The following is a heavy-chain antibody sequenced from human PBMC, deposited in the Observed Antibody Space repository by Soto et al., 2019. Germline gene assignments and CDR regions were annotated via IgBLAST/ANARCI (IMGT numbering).Heavy chain of an antibody. V-gene: IGHV3-74*01. J-gene: IGHJ4*02. CDR3: ARRGSGVTRGLHY. CDR1: GFTFSSYW. D-gene: IGHD2-15*01. CDR2: INTDGSST. Sequence: EVQLVESGGGLVQPGGSLRLSCAASGFTFSSYWMHWVRQAPGKGLVWISRINTDGSSTSYVDSVQGRFNISRDNGKNTLFLQMNSLRGEDTAVYYSARRGSGVTRGLHYWGQGTLVTVSS.